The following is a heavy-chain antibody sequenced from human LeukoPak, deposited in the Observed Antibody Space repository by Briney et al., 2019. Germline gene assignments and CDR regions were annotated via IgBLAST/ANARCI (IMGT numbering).Heavy chain of an antibody. CDR1: GYTFTSYG. CDR3: ARDVSMVITFGGVIVKDH. J-gene: IGHJ4*02. V-gene: IGHV1-18*01. Sequence: ASVKVSCKASGYTFTSYGISWVRQAPGQGLEWMGWISAYNGNTNYAQKLQGRVTMTTDTSTSTAYMELRSLRSDDTAVYYCARDVSMVITFGGVIVKDHWGQGTLVTVSS. D-gene: IGHD3-16*02. CDR2: ISAYNGNT.